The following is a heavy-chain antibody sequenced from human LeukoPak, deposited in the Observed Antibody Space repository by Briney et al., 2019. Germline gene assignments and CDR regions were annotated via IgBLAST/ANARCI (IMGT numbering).Heavy chain of an antibody. CDR1: GYTFTGYY. V-gene: IGHV1-2*02. J-gene: IGHJ4*02. CDR2: INPNSGGT. Sequence: GASVKVSCKASGYTFTGYYMHWVRQAPGQGLEWMGWINPNSGGTNYAQKFQGRVTMTRDTSISTAYMELSRLRSDDTAVYYCAREHYDFWSGQPLLSYFDYWGQGTLVTVSS. D-gene: IGHD3-3*01. CDR3: AREHYDFWSGQPLLSYFDY.